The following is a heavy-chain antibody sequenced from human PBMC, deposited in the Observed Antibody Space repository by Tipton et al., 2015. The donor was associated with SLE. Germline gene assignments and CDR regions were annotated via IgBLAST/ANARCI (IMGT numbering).Heavy chain of an antibody. CDR2: VYHSGST. CDR1: GFSVSSGYY. J-gene: IGHJ4*02. CDR3: ARCARH. V-gene: IGHV4-38-2*01. Sequence: TLSLTCAVSGFSVSSGYYWGWIRQPPGKGLEWIGSVYHSGSTYYNPSLRSRVTISVDTSKNQFSLKLNSVTAADTAVYYCARCARHWGQGTLVTVSS.